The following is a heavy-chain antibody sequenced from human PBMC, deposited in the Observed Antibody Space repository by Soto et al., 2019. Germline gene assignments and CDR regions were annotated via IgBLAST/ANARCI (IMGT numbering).Heavy chain of an antibody. D-gene: IGHD1-7*01. Sequence: QVQLQQWGAGLLKPSETLSLTCAVYGGFFSGHYWSWIRQPPGKGLEWIGEISPGGSTNYKPSLQSRVTMSGDTSKNQFSLKLSAVTAADTAVYYCARGRGGLHRTAELHSWGQGTLVTVSS. CDR2: ISPGGST. J-gene: IGHJ4*02. CDR1: GGFFSGHY. CDR3: ARGRGGLHRTAELHS. V-gene: IGHV4-34*01.